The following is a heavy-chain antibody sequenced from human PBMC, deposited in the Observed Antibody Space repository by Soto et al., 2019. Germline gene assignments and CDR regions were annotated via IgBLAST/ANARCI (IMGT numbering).Heavy chain of an antibody. D-gene: IGHD6-13*01. CDR3: ARDRWYSSSSAYYYYSMDV. CDR1: GGTFSSYA. V-gene: IGHV1-69*13. Sequence: GASVKVSCKASGGTFSSYAISWVRQAPGQGLEWMGGIIPIFGTANYAQKFQGRVTITADESTSTAYMELSSLRSEDTAVYYCARDRWYSSSSAYYYYSMDVWGQGTTVTVSS. CDR2: IIPIFGTA. J-gene: IGHJ6*02.